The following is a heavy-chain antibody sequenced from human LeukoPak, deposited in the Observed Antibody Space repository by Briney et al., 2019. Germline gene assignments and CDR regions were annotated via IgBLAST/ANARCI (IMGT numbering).Heavy chain of an antibody. Sequence: GGSLRLSCAASGFTFSSYSMNWVRQAPGKGLEWVSSISSSSSYIYYADSVKGRFTISRDNAKNSLYLQMNSLRAEDTAVYYCARGSSSGWYGEDYWGQGTLVTVSS. CDR2: ISSSSSYI. CDR3: ARGSSSGWYGEDY. V-gene: IGHV3-21*01. CDR1: GFTFSSYS. D-gene: IGHD6-19*01. J-gene: IGHJ4*02.